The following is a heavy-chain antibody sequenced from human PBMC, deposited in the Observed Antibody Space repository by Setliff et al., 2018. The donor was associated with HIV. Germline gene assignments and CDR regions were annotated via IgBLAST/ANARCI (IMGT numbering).Heavy chain of an antibody. Sequence: ASVKVSCKASGGTFSSYAISWVRQAPGQGLEWMGGIIPISGTKNYAQKFQGRVTITTDESTSTAYMELSSLRSEDTAVYYCARDHCGGDCYSLWYFDLWGRGTLVTVSS. D-gene: IGHD2-21*02. CDR1: GGTFSSYA. CDR2: IIPISGTK. V-gene: IGHV1-69*05. J-gene: IGHJ2*01. CDR3: ARDHCGGDCYSLWYFDL.